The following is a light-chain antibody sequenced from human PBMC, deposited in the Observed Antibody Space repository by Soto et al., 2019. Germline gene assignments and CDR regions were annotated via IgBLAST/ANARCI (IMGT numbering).Light chain of an antibody. CDR2: DVT. J-gene: IGLJ1*01. Sequence: QSVLTQPVSVSGSPGQSITISCTGTSSDVGGYNYVSWYQQHPDIAPKLMIYDVTNRPSGVSNRFSGSKSGNTASLTISGLQAEDESDYYCSSYASSSSLLFGTGTKVTVL. CDR3: SSYASSSSLL. CDR1: SSDVGGYNY. V-gene: IGLV2-14*03.